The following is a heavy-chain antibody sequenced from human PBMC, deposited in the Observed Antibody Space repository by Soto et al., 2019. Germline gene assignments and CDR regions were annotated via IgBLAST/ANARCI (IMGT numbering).Heavy chain of an antibody. CDR1: GFTFSSYG. Sequence: PGGSLRLSCAASGFTFSSYGMHWVRQAPGKGLEWVAVIWYDGSNKYYADSVKGRFTISRDNSKNTLYLQMNSLRAEDTAVYYCARDTDSSGWIYYYGMDVWGQGTTVTVSS. J-gene: IGHJ6*02. CDR3: ARDTDSSGWIYYYGMDV. D-gene: IGHD6-19*01. CDR2: IWYDGSNK. V-gene: IGHV3-33*01.